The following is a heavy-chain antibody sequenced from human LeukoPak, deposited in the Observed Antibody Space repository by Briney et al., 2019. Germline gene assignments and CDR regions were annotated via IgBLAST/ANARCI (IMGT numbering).Heavy chain of an antibody. Sequence: ASVKVSCKASGYTFTSYGISWVRQAPGQGLEWMGWISAYNGNTNYAQKLQGRDTMTTDTSTSTAYMELRSLRSDDTAVYYCARLELGGYYFDYWGQGTLVTVSS. J-gene: IGHJ4*02. CDR3: ARLELGGYYFDY. CDR2: ISAYNGNT. V-gene: IGHV1-18*01. CDR1: GYTFTSYG. D-gene: IGHD3-10*01.